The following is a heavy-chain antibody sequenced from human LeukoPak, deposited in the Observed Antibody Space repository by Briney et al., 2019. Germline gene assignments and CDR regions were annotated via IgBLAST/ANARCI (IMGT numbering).Heavy chain of an antibody. J-gene: IGHJ4*02. V-gene: IGHV4-61*01. CDR1: GGSISSGSYY. CDR2: IYHSGST. D-gene: IGHD5-12*01. CDR3: ARDGYSGSDAL. Sequence: PSQTLSVTCTVSGGSISSGSYYWSWIRQPPGKGLEWIGYIYHSGSTNYNPSLKSRITISVDTSQNQFSLKLSSVTAADTAVYYCARDGYSGSDALWGQGTLVTVSS.